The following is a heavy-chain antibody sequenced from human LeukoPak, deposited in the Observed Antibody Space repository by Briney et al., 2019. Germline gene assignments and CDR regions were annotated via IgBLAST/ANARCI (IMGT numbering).Heavy chain of an antibody. V-gene: IGHV1-69*05. CDR1: GGTFSSYA. CDR2: IIPIFGTA. D-gene: IGHD3-10*01. Sequence: GASVKVSSKASGGTFSSYAISWARQAPGQGLEWMGGIIPIFGTANYAQKFQGRVTITTDESTSTAYMELSSLRSEDTAVYYCASCLWFGELGYYYYMDVWGKGTTVTVSS. J-gene: IGHJ6*03. CDR3: ASCLWFGELGYYYYMDV.